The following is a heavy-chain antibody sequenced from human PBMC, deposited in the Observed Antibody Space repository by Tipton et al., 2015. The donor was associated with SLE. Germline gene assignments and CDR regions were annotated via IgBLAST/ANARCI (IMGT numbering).Heavy chain of an antibody. CDR2: IIPIFGTA. Sequence: QLVQSGPEVKKPGSSVKVSCKASGGTFSSYAISWVRQAPGQGLEWMGRIIPIFGTANYAQKFQGRVTITADESTSTAYMELSNLRSEDTAVYYCARESGYCSGGSCLGYWGQGTLVTVSS. V-gene: IGHV1-69*15. D-gene: IGHD2-15*01. CDR1: GGTFSSYA. J-gene: IGHJ4*02. CDR3: ARESGYCSGGSCLGY.